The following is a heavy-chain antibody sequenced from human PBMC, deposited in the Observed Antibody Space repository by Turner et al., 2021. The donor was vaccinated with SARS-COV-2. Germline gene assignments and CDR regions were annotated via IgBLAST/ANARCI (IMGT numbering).Heavy chain of an antibody. CDR1: GFTFDDYA. CDR3: AKDIERDGHSSSWNYYYGMDV. J-gene: IGHJ6*02. CDR2: ITWNSGII. Sequence: EVQLVESGGVLVQRGTSLRLSFAASGFTFDDYAMHCVRQAPGKGLEWVSGITWNSGIIGYADSVKGRVTIASDNAKNSLYLQMNSLRAEDTALYYCAKDIERDGHSSSWNYYYGMDVWGQGTTVTVSS. D-gene: IGHD6-6*01. V-gene: IGHV3-9*01.